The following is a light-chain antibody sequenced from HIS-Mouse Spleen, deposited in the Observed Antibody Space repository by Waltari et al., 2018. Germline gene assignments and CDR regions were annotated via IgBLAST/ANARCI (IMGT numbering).Light chain of an antibody. CDR3: QQLNSYPPT. V-gene: IGKV1-9*01. CDR1: QGNHSY. CDR2: AAS. J-gene: IGKJ1*01. Sequence: DIQLTQSPSFLSASVGDRVTITCRASQGNHSYLAWYQQKPGKAPTLLIYAASTLQSGVPSRFSGSGSGTEFTLTISSLQPEDFATYYCQQLNSYPPTFGQGTKVEIK.